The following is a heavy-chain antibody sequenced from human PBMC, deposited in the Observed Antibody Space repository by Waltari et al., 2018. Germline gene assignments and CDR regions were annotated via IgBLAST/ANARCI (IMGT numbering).Heavy chain of an antibody. V-gene: IGHV3-48*03. CDR1: GFTFSSFQ. CDR3: AILPAYSSAWSADY. Sequence: EVQLVESGGGLLTPGGSLRLSCAASGFTFSSFQMNWVRQAPGKGLEWVAYISNFGGTVYYADSVQGRFIISRDNVKNSLDLQMDSLTAEDTAVYYCAILPAYSSAWSADYWGRGTRVTVSS. D-gene: IGHD6-19*01. J-gene: IGHJ4*02. CDR2: ISNFGGTV.